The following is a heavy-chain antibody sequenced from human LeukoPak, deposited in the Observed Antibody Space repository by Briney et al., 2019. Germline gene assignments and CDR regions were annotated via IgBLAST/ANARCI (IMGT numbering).Heavy chain of an antibody. D-gene: IGHD2-15*01. J-gene: IGHJ4*02. CDR2: IGGGGGNT. V-gene: IGHV3-23*01. CDR3: AKKTDSAARYFAY. CDR1: TFTFASSG. Sequence: PGGSLRLSCTASTFTFASSGMYWFRQAPGKGLEWVSTIGGGGGNTYYTDSVTGRFTISRDNSKNTLYLQMNSLRSEDTAVYYCAKKTDSAARYFAYGGQGTRVSVSS.